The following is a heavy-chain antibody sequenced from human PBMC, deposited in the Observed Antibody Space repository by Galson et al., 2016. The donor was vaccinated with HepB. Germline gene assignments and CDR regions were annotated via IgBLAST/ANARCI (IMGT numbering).Heavy chain of an antibody. CDR2: IRSSSSYI. D-gene: IGHD3-16*01. V-gene: IGHV3-21*01. CDR3: AQYGGLVDS. CDR1: GFTFGRNR. Sequence: SLRLSCAAAGFTFGRNRVNWVRQAPGKGLEWVSCIRSSSSYIYYADSVKGRHTISRDNAKSSRYLQMNSLRVDDTALYYCAQYGGLVDSWGQGTLVTVSS. J-gene: IGHJ4*02.